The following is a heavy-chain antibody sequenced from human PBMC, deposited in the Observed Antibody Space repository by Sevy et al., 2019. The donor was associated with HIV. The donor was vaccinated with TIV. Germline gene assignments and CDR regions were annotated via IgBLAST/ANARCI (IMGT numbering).Heavy chain of an antibody. D-gene: IGHD6-19*01. CDR1: GFTFSSYA. J-gene: IGHJ4*02. Sequence: GGSLRLSCAASGFTFSSYAMSWVRQAPGKGLEWVSAISGSGGSTYYADSVKGRFTISRDNSKNTLYLQMNSLRAEDTAVYYLETGEESIAVAGTTFDYWGQGTLVTVSS. V-gene: IGHV3-23*01. CDR2: ISGSGGST. CDR3: ETGEESIAVAGTTFDY.